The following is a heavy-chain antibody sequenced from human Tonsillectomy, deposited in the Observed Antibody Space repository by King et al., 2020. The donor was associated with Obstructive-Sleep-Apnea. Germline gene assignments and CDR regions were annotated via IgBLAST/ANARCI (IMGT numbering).Heavy chain of an antibody. D-gene: IGHD1-26*01. CDR3: ARTTPFDY. CDR2: ISYDGTNT. J-gene: IGHJ4*02. CDR1: GFTFSNYA. V-gene: IGHV3-30*04. Sequence: QLVQSGGGVVQPGRSLRLSCAASGFTFSNYAMHWVRQAPGEGLEWVAVISYDGTNTYYADSVQGRFTISRDNSKNTLYLQVNSLRAEDTALYYWARTTPFDYWGQGTLVTVSS.